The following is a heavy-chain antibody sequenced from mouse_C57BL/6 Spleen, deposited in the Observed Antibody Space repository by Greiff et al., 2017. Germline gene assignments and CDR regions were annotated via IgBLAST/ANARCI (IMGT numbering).Heavy chain of an antibody. Sequence: EVQGVESGGDLVKPGGSLKLSCAASGFTFSSYGMSWVRQTPDKRLEWVATISSGGSYTYYPDSVKGRFTISRDNAKNTLYLQMSSLKSEDTAMYYCARHARDEGLAYWGQGTLVTVSA. CDR2: ISSGGSYT. D-gene: IGHD3-3*01. V-gene: IGHV5-6*01. CDR1: GFTFSSYG. CDR3: ARHARDEGLAY. J-gene: IGHJ3*01.